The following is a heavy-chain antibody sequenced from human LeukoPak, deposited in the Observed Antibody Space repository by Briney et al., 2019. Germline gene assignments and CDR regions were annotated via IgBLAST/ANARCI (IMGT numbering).Heavy chain of an antibody. CDR1: GFTFSSYG. Sequence: GGSLRLSCAAPGFTFSSYGMHWVRQAPGKGLEWVAVIWYDGSNKYYADSVKGRFTISRDNSKNTLYLQMNSLRAEDTAVYYCARDLPADYYDSSGQPDYWGQGTLVTVSS. V-gene: IGHV3-33*01. CDR3: ARDLPADYYDSSGQPDY. J-gene: IGHJ4*02. D-gene: IGHD3-22*01. CDR2: IWYDGSNK.